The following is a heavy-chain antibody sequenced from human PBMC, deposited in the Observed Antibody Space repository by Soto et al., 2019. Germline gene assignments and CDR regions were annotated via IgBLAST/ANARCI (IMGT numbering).Heavy chain of an antibody. Sequence: GVSLRLSFAASGFSFSSYSMNWFRQAPGKGLEWVSSISSSSSYIYYADSVKGRFTISRDNAKNSLYLQMNSLRAEDTAVYYCARVENCSGGSCYRDAFDIWGQGTMVTVSS. D-gene: IGHD2-15*01. J-gene: IGHJ3*02. V-gene: IGHV3-21*01. CDR2: ISSSSSYI. CDR3: ARVENCSGGSCYRDAFDI. CDR1: GFSFSSYS.